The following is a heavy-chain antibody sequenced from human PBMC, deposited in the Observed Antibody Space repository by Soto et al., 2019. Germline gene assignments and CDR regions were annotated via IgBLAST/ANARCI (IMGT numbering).Heavy chain of an antibody. CDR3: ARGPPLYYYGSGSSRYYYYMDV. D-gene: IGHD3-10*01. Sequence: PSETLSLTCAVSSGSISSSNWWSWVRQPPGKGLEWIGEIYHSGSTNYNPSLKSRVTISVDKSKNQFSLKLSSVTAADTAVYYCARGPPLYYYGSGSSRYYYYMDVWGKGTTVTVSS. V-gene: IGHV4-4*02. CDR2: IYHSGST. J-gene: IGHJ6*03. CDR1: SGSISSSNW.